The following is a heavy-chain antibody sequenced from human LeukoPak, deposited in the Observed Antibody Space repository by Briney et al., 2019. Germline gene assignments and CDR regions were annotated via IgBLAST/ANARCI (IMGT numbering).Heavy chain of an antibody. J-gene: IGHJ4*02. Sequence: GGSLRLSCAASGFTFSKYWMLWVRQAPGKGLECVSRINTDGAVTTYADSVKGRFTVSRNNADNTMFLQMNSVRDEDTAVYYCATKQWLAPPPDSWGQGTPVTVSS. V-gene: IGHV3-74*01. CDR2: INTDGAVT. D-gene: IGHD6-19*01. CDR3: ATKQWLAPPPDS. CDR1: GFTFSKYW.